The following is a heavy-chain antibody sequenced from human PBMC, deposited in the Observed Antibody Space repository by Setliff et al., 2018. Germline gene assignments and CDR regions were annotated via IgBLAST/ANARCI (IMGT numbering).Heavy chain of an antibody. D-gene: IGHD2-2*03. CDR3: AKDRLRDGYWDIDY. CDR1: GFTLNIYT. V-gene: IGHV3-21*04. J-gene: IGHJ4*02. CDR2: FSSSSSYI. Sequence: PGGSLRLSCAASGFTLNIYTMSWVRQAPRKGLEWVASFSSSSSYIYYADSVKGRFTISRDNSKDTLQMDSLSVDDAAVYFCAKDRLRDGYWDIDYWGQGVLVTVSS.